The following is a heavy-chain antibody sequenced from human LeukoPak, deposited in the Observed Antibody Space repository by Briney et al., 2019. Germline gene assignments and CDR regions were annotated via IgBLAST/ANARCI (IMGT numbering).Heavy chain of an antibody. CDR2: IKTDGSST. V-gene: IGHV3-74*01. J-gene: IGHJ4*02. D-gene: IGHD6-19*01. CDR1: GFTISSQW. Sequence: GGSLRLSCPVSGFTISSQWMHWVRHAPGKGLEWVSLIKTDGSSTNYADSVKGRFTVSRADAKNTLYLPISSLRAEDTAMYYCHPLAYISDWGQETLVTVSS. CDR3: HPLAYISD.